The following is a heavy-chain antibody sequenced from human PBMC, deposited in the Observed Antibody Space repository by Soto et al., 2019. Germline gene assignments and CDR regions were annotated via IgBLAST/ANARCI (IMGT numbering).Heavy chain of an antibody. D-gene: IGHD2-15*01. J-gene: IGHJ4*02. CDR3: ATLGYCSGGSCRSIIPFDY. Sequence: ASVKVSCKVSGYTLTELSMHWVRQAPGKGLEWMGGFDPEDGETIYAQKFQGRVTMTEDTSTDTAYMELSSLRSEDTAVYYCATLGYCSGGSCRSIIPFDYWGQGTLVTVSS. CDR2: FDPEDGET. V-gene: IGHV1-24*01. CDR1: GYTLTELS.